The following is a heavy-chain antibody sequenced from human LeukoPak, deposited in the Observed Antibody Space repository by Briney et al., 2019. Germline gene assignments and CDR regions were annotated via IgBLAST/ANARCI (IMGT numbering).Heavy chain of an antibody. Sequence: SETLSLTCAVSGYSISSGYYWGWIRQPPGKGLEWIGSIYHSGSTYYNPSLKSRVTISVDTSKNQFSLKLSSVTAADTAVYYCAKDHESGGLGWHGGFDYWGQGTLVTVSS. D-gene: IGHD3-10*01. CDR1: GYSISSGYY. J-gene: IGHJ4*02. V-gene: IGHV4-38-2*02. CDR3: AKDHESGGLGWHGGFDY. CDR2: IYHSGST.